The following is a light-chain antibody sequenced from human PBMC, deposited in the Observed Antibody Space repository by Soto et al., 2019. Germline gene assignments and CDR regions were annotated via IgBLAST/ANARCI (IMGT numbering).Light chain of an antibody. J-gene: IGKJ1*01. CDR2: DAS. V-gene: IGKV1-5*01. Sequence: DIQMTQSPSTLSASVGDRVTITCRASQSASTFLAWYQQKPGQAPMRLIYDASTLQSGVPSRFSASGSGTEFALTISGLQPDDFAVYYCQQYNRYAVTFGQGTKADIK. CDR1: QSASTF. CDR3: QQYNRYAVT.